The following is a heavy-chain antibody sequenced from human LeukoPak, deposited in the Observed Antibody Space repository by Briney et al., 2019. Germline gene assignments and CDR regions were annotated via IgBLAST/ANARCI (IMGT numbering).Heavy chain of an antibody. D-gene: IGHD5-12*01. CDR1: GGSTSSYY. Sequence: SETLSLTCTVSGGSTSSYYWSWIRQPPGKGLEWIGYFYTSGSTNYNPSLRSRVTISADTSKNQFSLKLSSVTAADTAVYYCARVTPYNGYDAYYYSMDVWGQGTTVTVSS. CDR2: FYTSGST. V-gene: IGHV4-59*01. J-gene: IGHJ6*02. CDR3: ARVTPYNGYDAYYYSMDV.